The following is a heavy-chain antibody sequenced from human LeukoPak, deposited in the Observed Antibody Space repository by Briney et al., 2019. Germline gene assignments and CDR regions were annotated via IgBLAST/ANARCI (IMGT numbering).Heavy chain of an antibody. V-gene: IGHV3-9*01. Sequence: PGGSLRLSCAASGFTFDDYAMHWVRHAPGKGREWVSGINWNSGSIGYADSVKGRFTTSRDNAKNSLYLQVNSLRAEDTAVYYCATRITITMIVVVSASYFDYWGQGTLVTVSS. D-gene: IGHD3-22*01. J-gene: IGHJ4*02. CDR2: INWNSGSI. CDR1: GFTFDDYA. CDR3: ATRITITMIVVVSASYFDY.